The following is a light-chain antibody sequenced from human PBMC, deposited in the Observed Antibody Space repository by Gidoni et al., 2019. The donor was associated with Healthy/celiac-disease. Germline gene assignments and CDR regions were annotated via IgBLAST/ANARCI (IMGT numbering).Light chain of an antibody. Sequence: EILSTQAPGTLSLYPGERATLSCRASQSVSSSYLAWYPQKPGQAPRLLIYGASSSDTGIPDRFSGSGSGTVFTFTISRLEPEDFAVYYCQQYGSSPVTFGQGTKLEIK. CDR1: QSVSSSY. CDR2: GAS. V-gene: IGKV3-20*01. J-gene: IGKJ2*01. CDR3: QQYGSSPVT.